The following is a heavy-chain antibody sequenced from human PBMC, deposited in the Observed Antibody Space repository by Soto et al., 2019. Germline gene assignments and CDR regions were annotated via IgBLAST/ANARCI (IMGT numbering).Heavy chain of an antibody. CDR1: GGTFSTYS. D-gene: IGHD2-21*01. CDR2: IIPMLGVR. CDR3: TIGSWSGEVFDI. V-gene: IGHV1-69*02. J-gene: IGHJ3*02. Sequence: QVQLVQSGAEVKKPGSSVKVSCKDSGGTFSTYSMFWVRQAPGQGLEWMGRIIPMLGVRNFVQRFQDRVTITADKSTATVHMELSSLRSEDTALYYCTIGSWSGEVFDIWGQGTMVTVSS.